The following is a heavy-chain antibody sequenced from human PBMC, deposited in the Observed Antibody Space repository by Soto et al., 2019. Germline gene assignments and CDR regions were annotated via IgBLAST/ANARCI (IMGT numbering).Heavy chain of an antibody. CDR3: TTDQVWATVTTAADY. D-gene: IGHD4-17*01. Sequence: EVQLVASGGGLVKPGGSLRLSCAASGFTFSYAWMNWVRQAPGKGLDWVGRIKSNIDGGTTDYAAPVKGRFTISRDDSKNTLYLQMNSLKTDDTAVYFCTTDQVWATVTTAADYWGQGTRVTVSS. V-gene: IGHV3-15*07. CDR1: GFTFSYAW. J-gene: IGHJ4*02. CDR2: IKSNIDGGTT.